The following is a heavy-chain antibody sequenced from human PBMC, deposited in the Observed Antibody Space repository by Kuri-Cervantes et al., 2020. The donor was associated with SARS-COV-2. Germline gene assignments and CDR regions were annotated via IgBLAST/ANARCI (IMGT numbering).Heavy chain of an antibody. Sequence: ASVKVSCKASGYTFTSYDINWVRQATGQGLEWMGWMNPNSGNTGYAQKFQGRVTMTRNTSISTAYMELGSLRSEDTAVYYCATGGLWTRGTIWGDYNYGMDVWGQGTTVTVSS. CDR2: MNPNSGNT. V-gene: IGHV1-8*01. CDR3: ATGGLWTRGTIWGDYNYGMDV. D-gene: IGHD1-7*01. CDR1: GYTFTSYD. J-gene: IGHJ6*02.